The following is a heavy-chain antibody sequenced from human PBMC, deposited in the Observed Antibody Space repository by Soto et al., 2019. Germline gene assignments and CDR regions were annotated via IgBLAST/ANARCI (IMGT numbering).Heavy chain of an antibody. Sequence: PGGSLRLSCAASGFNFNSYAMHWVRQAPGKGLEWVAVISYDGRNKYFADSVKGRFTISRDNSKNTLYLQMISLRAEDTAMYYCARHTLQQQLGEYNWFDPWGQGTLVTVSS. CDR3: ARHTLQQQLGEYNWFDP. CDR2: ISYDGRNK. J-gene: IGHJ5*02. CDR1: GFNFNSYA. V-gene: IGHV3-30*04. D-gene: IGHD6-13*01.